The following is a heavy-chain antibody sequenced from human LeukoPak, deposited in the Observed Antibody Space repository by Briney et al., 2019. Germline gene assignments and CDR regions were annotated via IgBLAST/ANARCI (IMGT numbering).Heavy chain of an antibody. Sequence: GGSLRLSCAASGFTFSSYWMSWVRQAPGKGLEWVANIKQDGSEKYYVDSVKGRFTISRDNAKNSLYLQMNSLRAEDTAVYYCARVVFPSYYDSSGLDAFDIWGQGTMVTVSS. CDR3: ARVVFPSYYDSSGLDAFDI. J-gene: IGHJ3*02. CDR2: IKQDGSEK. CDR1: GFTFSSYW. D-gene: IGHD3-22*01. V-gene: IGHV3-7*01.